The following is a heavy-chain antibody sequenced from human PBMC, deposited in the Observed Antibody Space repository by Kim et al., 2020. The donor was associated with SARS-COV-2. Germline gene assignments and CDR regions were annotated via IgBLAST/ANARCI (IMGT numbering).Heavy chain of an antibody. CDR3: ARDQVTTVTKIPGYYYGMDV. D-gene: IGHD4-17*01. Sequence: GGSLRLSCAASGFTFSSYAMHWVRQAPCKGLEWVAVISYDGSNKYYVDSVKGRFTISRDNSKNTLYLQMNSLRAEDTAVYYCARDQVTTVTKIPGYYYGMDVWGQGTTVTVSS. V-gene: IGHV3-30*04. CDR2: ISYDGSNK. J-gene: IGHJ6*02. CDR1: GFTFSSYA.